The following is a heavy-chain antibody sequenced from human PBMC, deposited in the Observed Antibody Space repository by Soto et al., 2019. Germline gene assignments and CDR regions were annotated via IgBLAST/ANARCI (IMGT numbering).Heavy chain of an antibody. Sequence: TLSLTCTVSGGSISSGGYYWSWIRQHPGKGLEWIGYIYYSGSTYYNPSLKSRVTISVDTSKNQFSLKLSSVTAADTAVYYCARAGGYRSGGSCYIDYWGQGTLVTVSS. V-gene: IGHV4-31*03. CDR2: IYYSGST. J-gene: IGHJ4*02. CDR1: GGSISSGGYY. D-gene: IGHD2-15*01. CDR3: ARAGGYRSGGSCYIDY.